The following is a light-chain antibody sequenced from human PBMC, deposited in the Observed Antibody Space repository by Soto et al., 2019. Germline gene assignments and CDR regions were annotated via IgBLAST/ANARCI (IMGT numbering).Light chain of an antibody. V-gene: IGLV2-14*03. CDR1: TSDIGGYEY. J-gene: IGLJ1*01. Sequence: QSALTQPATVSGSPGQSITISCTGSTSDIGGYEYVSWYQQYPGKAPRLIIYAVHSRPSGVSNRFSGSKSGNTASLTLSGLQAEDEADYHCSSYTPSSTYVFGPGTKVTVL. CDR2: AVH. CDR3: SSYTPSSTYV.